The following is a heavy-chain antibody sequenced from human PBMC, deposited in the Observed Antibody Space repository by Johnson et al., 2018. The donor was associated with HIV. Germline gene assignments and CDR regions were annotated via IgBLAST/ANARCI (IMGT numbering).Heavy chain of an antibody. Sequence: EVQLVESGGGLVKPGGSLRLSCAASGFTFNNAWMNWVRQAPGKGLEWVANIKQDGSEKYYVDSVKGRFTISRDNAKNSLYLQMNSLRAEDTAVYYCARTSGGDAFDIWGQGTMVTVSS. CDR2: IKQDGSEK. V-gene: IGHV3-7*01. CDR3: ARTSGGDAFDI. J-gene: IGHJ3*02. CDR1: GFTFNNAW.